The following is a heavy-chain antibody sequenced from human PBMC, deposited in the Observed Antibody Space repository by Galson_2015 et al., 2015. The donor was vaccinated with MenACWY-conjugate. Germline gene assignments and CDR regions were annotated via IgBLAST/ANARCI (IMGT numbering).Heavy chain of an antibody. CDR1: GFTFSTYS. D-gene: IGHD5-18*01. V-gene: IGHV3-48*02. Sequence: SLRLSCAASGFTFSTYSMNWVRQAPGKGLEWVSYISSSSSTIYYADSVKGRFTISRDNAKNSLYLQMNTLRDEDTAVYYCARVPGYSYGYYDWWGPGPLVTVSS. J-gene: IGHJ4*02. CDR3: ARVPGYSYGYYDW. CDR2: ISSSSSTI.